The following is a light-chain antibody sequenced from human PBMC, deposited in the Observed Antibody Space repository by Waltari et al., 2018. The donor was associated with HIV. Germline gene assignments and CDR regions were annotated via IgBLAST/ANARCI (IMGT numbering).Light chain of an antibody. CDR2: DVT. Sequence: QSALTQPRAVSGSPGQPVPISCTGPSSDVGGYDYVPWYQQYPGKAPKIIIYDVTQRPSGVPDRFSGSKSGNTASLTISGLQADDEADYFCSSYAGIYTPVVFGGGTTLTVL. V-gene: IGLV2-11*01. CDR1: SSDVGGYDY. CDR3: SSYAGIYTPVV. J-gene: IGLJ2*01.